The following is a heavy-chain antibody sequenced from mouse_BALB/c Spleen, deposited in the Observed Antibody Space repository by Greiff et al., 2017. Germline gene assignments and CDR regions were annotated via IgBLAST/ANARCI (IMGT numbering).Heavy chain of an antibody. CDR1: GFSLTSYG. D-gene: IGHD1-1*01. V-gene: IGHV2-9*02. CDR3: ARDYYGSSPYWYFDV. Sequence: QVQLKESGPGLVAPSQSLSITCTVSGFSLTSYGVHWVRQPPGKGLEWLGVIWAGGSTNYNSALMSRLSISKDNSKSQVFLKMNSLQTDDTAMYYCARDYYGSSPYWYFDVWGAGTTVTVSS. J-gene: IGHJ1*01. CDR2: IWAGGST.